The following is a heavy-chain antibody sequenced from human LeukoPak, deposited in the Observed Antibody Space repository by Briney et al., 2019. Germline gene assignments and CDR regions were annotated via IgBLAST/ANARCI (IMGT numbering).Heavy chain of an antibody. CDR1: GNSLIYLS. CDR2: LDPEGGGL. D-gene: IGHD6-25*01. CDR3: ATVFPQRGYYYMDV. J-gene: IGHJ6*03. V-gene: IGHV1-24*01. Sequence: ASVKVSCKVSGNSLIYLSMHWVRQAPGKGLEWLGGLDPEGGGLIYAQYLQGRVIMTEDTSTDTGCMELRSLKSEDTGVYYCATVFPQRGYYYMDVWGTGTTATVSS.